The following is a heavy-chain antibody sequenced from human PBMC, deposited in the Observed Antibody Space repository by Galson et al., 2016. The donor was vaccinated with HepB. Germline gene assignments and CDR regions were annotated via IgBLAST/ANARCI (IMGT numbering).Heavy chain of an antibody. CDR1: GGSISSKSYY. D-gene: IGHD2/OR15-2a*01. CDR3: ARGIVILNFNAPDS. CDR2: IYYSGST. J-gene: IGHJ4*02. Sequence: SETLSLTCTVSGGSISSKSYYCGWIRQPPGKGLEWIGSIYYSGSTYYNPSLKSRVTISVDTSKNQFSLELSSVTAADTAVYYCARGIVILNFNAPDSWGQGTLVTVSS. V-gene: IGHV4-39*07.